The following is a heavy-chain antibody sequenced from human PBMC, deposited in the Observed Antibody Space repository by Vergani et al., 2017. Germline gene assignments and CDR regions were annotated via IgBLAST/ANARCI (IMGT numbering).Heavy chain of an antibody. J-gene: IGHJ1*01. Sequence: QVQLQESGPGLVKPSHTLSLTCTVSGGSISSGGYYWSWIRQHPGKGLEWIGYIYYSGSTYYNPSLKSRVTISVDTSKNQFSLKLSSVTAADTAVYYCARVDYYDSSGYYSFQHWGQGTLVTVSS. CDR2: IYYSGST. CDR3: ARVDYYDSSGYYSFQH. V-gene: IGHV4-31*03. CDR1: GGSISSGGYY. D-gene: IGHD3-22*01.